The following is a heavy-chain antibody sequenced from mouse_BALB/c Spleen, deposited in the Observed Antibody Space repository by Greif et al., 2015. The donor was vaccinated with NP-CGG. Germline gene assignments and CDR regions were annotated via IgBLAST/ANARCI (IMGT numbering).Heavy chain of an antibody. Sequence: DVKLVESGPGLVKPSQSLSLTCTVTGYSITSDYAWNWIRQFPGNKLEWMGYISYSGSTSYNPSLKSRISITRDTPKNQFFLQLNSVTTEDTATYYCASPFITTVVATDYYAMDYWGQGTSVTVSS. V-gene: IGHV3-2*02. J-gene: IGHJ4*01. CDR3: ASPFITTVVATDYYAMDY. D-gene: IGHD1-1*01. CDR1: GYSITSDYA. CDR2: ISYSGST.